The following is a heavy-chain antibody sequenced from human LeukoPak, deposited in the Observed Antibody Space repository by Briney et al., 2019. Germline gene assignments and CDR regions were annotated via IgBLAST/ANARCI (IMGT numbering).Heavy chain of an antibody. J-gene: IGHJ4*02. CDR1: GFTFSSYW. CDR2: INSDGSST. D-gene: IGHD3-10*01. Sequence: PGGSLRLSCAASGFTFSSYWMHWVRQAPGKGLVWVSRINSDGSSTSYADSVKGRFTISRDNAKNTLYLQMSGLRAEDTARYYCAKEEVWFGELPDYWGQGTLVTVSS. CDR3: AKEEVWFGELPDY. V-gene: IGHV3-74*01.